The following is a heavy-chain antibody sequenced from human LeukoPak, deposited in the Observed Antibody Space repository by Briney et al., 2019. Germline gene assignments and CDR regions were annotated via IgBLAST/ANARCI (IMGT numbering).Heavy chain of an antibody. CDR3: ARDYGDYVGAFDI. J-gene: IGHJ3*02. D-gene: IGHD4-17*01. V-gene: IGHV4-39*02. Sequence: KPSETLSLTCTVSGGSISSSSSYYWGWIRQPPGKGLEWIGSIYYSGSTYYNPSLKSRVTISVDMSNNQFSLKLSSVTAADTAVYYCARDYGDYVGAFDIWGQGTMVTVSS. CDR1: GGSISSSSSYY. CDR2: IYYSGST.